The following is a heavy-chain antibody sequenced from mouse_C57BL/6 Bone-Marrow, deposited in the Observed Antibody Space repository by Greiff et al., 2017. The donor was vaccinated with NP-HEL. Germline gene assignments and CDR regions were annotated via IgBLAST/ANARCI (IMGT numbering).Heavy chain of an antibody. V-gene: IGHV5-9-1*02. CDR3: TREGNYYGSPDYFDY. J-gene: IGHJ2*01. Sequence: EVQVVESGEGLVKPGGSLKLSCAASGFTFSSYAMSWVRQTPEKRLEWVAYISSGGDYIYYADTVKGRFTISRDNARNTLYLQMSSLKSEDTAMYYCTREGNYYGSPDYFDYWGQGTTLTVSS. CDR2: ISSGGDYI. D-gene: IGHD1-1*01. CDR1: GFTFSSYA.